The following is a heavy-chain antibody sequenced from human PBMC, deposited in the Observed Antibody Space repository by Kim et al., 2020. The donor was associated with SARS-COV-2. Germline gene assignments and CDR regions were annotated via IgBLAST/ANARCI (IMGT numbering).Heavy chain of an antibody. Sequence: ASVKVSCKASGYTFTSYGISWVRQAPGQGLEWMGWISAYNGNTNYAQKLQGRVTMTTDTSTSTAYMELRSLRSDDTAVYYCARVEGRGYSGYDLWGYDAFDIWGQGTMVTVSS. D-gene: IGHD5-12*01. J-gene: IGHJ3*02. CDR2: ISAYNGNT. CDR3: ARVEGRGYSGYDLWGYDAFDI. V-gene: IGHV1-18*01. CDR1: GYTFTSYG.